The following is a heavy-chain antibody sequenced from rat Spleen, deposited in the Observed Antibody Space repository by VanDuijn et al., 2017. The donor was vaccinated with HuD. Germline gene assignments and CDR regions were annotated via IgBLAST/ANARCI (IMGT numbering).Heavy chain of an antibody. CDR2: ISYDGSST. CDR1: GFTFSDYA. J-gene: IGHJ1*01. V-gene: IGHV5-17*01. Sequence: EVQLVESGGGLVQPGRSLKFSCAASGFTFSDYAMAWVRQAPTKGLEWVASISYDGSSTYYRDSVKGRFSISRDDAKSTLYLQMDSLRSEDTATYYCARRGPDWYFDFWGPGTMVTVSS. CDR3: ARRGPDWYFDF.